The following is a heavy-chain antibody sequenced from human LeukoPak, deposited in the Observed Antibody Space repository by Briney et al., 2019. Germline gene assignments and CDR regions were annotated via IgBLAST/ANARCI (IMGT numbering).Heavy chain of an antibody. V-gene: IGHV3-33*08. D-gene: IGHD3-22*01. J-gene: IGHJ4*02. Sequence: GGSLRLSCATSGLTFTNAWMSWVRQAPGKGLEWVAVIWYDGSNKYYADSVKGRFTISRDNSKNTLYLQMNSLRAEDTAVYYCARDFLSYDSSGYSGYWGQGTLVTVSS. CDR2: IWYDGSNK. CDR3: ARDFLSYDSSGYSGY. CDR1: GLTFTNAW.